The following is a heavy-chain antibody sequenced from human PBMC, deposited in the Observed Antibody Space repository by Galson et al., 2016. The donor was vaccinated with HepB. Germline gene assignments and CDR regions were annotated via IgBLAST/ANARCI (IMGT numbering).Heavy chain of an antibody. Sequence: SLRLSCAASGFTFSIYSMNWVRQAPGKGLEWLSYISSSGTTIYYADSVKGRFTISRDNARNSLYLQMNSLRVEDTAVYYCAREPPYTGAYNWFDTWGQGTLVTVSS. J-gene: IGHJ5*02. D-gene: IGHD7-27*01. CDR1: GFTFSIYS. CDR2: ISSSGTTI. CDR3: AREPPYTGAYNWFDT. V-gene: IGHV3-48*03.